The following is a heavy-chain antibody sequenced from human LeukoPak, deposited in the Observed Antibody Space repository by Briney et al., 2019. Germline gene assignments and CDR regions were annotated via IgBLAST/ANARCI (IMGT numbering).Heavy chain of an antibody. CDR3: ARDGPLGATTPYFDY. D-gene: IGHD1-26*01. CDR1: GYTFTSYY. V-gene: IGHV1-46*01. Sequence: ASVKVSCKASGYTFTSYYMHWVRQAPGQGLEWMGIINPSGGSTSYAQKFQGRVTMTRDMSTSTVYMELSSLRSEDTAVYYCARDGPLGATTPYFDYWGQGTLVTVSS. CDR2: INPSGGST. J-gene: IGHJ4*02.